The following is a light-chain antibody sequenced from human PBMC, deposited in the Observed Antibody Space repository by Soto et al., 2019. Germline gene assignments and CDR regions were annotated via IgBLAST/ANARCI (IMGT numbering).Light chain of an antibody. CDR3: QQYSDNWT. J-gene: IGKJ1*01. CDR2: KAS. CDR1: QSISSW. V-gene: IGKV1-5*03. Sequence: DIQMTQSPSTLSASVGDRVTITCRASQSISSWLAWYQQKPGTAPKLLIYKASTLQSGVPSRFSGSGSGTKFPFPISSLQPEFFATYYCQQYSDNWTFGKGTKV.